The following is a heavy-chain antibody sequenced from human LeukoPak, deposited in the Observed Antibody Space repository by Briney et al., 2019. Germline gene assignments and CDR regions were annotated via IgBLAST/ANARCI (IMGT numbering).Heavy chain of an antibody. J-gene: IGHJ4*02. Sequence: AASVKVSRKASGYTFTGYYMHWVRQAPGQGLEWMGWINPNSGGTNYAQKFQGRVTMTRDTSISTAYMELSRLASDVTAVYFCARGTPGSYLGYWGQGTLVTVSS. CDR1: GYTFTGYY. V-gene: IGHV1-2*02. CDR2: INPNSGGT. CDR3: ARGTPGSYLGY. D-gene: IGHD3-16*02.